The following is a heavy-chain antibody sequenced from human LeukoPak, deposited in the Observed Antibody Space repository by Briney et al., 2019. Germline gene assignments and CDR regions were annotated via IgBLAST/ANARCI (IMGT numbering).Heavy chain of an antibody. Sequence: GGSLRLSCAASGFTFSSYAMSWVRQAPGKGLEWVSAIRAGGGTTYYADSVKGRFTIARDNSKNTLYLQMNSLRVEDTALYYCARDGYDILTGYYAYHFDYWGQGTLVTVSS. D-gene: IGHD3-9*01. J-gene: IGHJ4*02. CDR1: GFTFSSYA. CDR3: ARDGYDILTGYYAYHFDY. V-gene: IGHV3-23*01. CDR2: IRAGGGTT.